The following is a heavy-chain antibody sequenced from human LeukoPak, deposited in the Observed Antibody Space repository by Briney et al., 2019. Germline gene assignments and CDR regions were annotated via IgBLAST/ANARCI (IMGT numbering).Heavy chain of an antibody. CDR1: GFTFSSYA. V-gene: IGHV3-23*01. CDR2: IGTNVDRT. D-gene: IGHD3-22*01. Sequence: GGSLRLSCVASGFTFSSYAMSWVRQAPGKGLEWVSIIGTNVDRTFYADFVKGRFTISRGNSKNTLYLQMNSLRVEDTAVYYCVKDLARYYDTSGYEYFDYWGQGTLVSVSS. CDR3: VKDLARYYDTSGYEYFDY. J-gene: IGHJ4*02.